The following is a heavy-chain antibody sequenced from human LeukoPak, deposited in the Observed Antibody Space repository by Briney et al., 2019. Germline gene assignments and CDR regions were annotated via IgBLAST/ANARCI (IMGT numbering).Heavy chain of an antibody. CDR3: AKAESGVAVAGTDY. J-gene: IGHJ4*02. V-gene: IGHV3-23*01. Sequence: PGGSLRLSCAVSGLTLSTYAMTWVRQAPGKGLEWVSSISSSNSYVYYADSVKGRFTISRDNSKNTLYLQMNSLRAEDTAVYYCAKAESGVAVAGTDYWGQGTLVTVSS. CDR1: GLTLSTYA. CDR2: ISSSNSYV. D-gene: IGHD6-19*01.